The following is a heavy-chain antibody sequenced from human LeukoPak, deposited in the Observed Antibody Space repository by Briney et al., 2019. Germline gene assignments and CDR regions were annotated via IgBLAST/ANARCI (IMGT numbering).Heavy chain of an antibody. D-gene: IGHD4-23*01. CDR1: GFSISSGYY. Sequence: SETLSLTCTVSGFSISSGYYWGWIRQPPGKGLEWIGSIYHSGSTYYNPSLKSRVTISVDTSKNQFSLKLSSVAAADTAVYYCANAYYFGGNSNYFDYWGQGTLVTVSS. J-gene: IGHJ4*02. CDR2: IYHSGST. CDR3: ANAYYFGGNSNYFDY. V-gene: IGHV4-38-2*02.